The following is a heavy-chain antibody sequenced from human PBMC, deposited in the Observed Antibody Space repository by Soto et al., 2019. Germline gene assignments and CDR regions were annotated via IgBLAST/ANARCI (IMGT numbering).Heavy chain of an antibody. D-gene: IGHD2-15*01. CDR3: ARDYGRYCSGGSCYPGAFDI. CDR2: IYYSGST. V-gene: IGHV4-59*01. Sequence: SETLSLTCTVSGGSISSYYWSWIRQPPGKGLEWIGYIYYSGSTNYNPSLKSRVTISVDTSKNQFSLKLSSVTAADTAVYYCARDYGRYCSGGSCYPGAFDIWGQGTMVTVSS. J-gene: IGHJ3*02. CDR1: GGSISSYY.